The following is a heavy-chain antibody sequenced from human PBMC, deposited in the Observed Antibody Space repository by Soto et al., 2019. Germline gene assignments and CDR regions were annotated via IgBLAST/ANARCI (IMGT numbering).Heavy chain of an antibody. CDR2: IYYSGST. CDR1: GGSISSYY. CDR3: ARRGGTINWFDP. D-gene: IGHD1-1*01. V-gene: IGHV4-59*08. J-gene: IGHJ5*02. Sequence: SETLSLTCTVSGGSISSYYWSWIRQPPGKGLEWIGYIYYSGSTNYNPSLKSRVTISVDTSKNQFSLKLSSVTAADTAVYYCARRGGTINWFDPWGQGTLVTVSS.